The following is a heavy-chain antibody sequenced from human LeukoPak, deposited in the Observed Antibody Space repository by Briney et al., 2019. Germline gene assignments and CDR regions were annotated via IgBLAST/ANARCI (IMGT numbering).Heavy chain of an antibody. J-gene: IGHJ4*02. D-gene: IGHD1-14*01. CDR3: ARHLKPGIAGFDY. CDR2: IYYIGTT. V-gene: IGHV4-59*08. CDR1: GGSINNYF. Sequence: SETLSLTCTVSGGSINNYFWSWIRQPPGKGLEWIGYIYYIGTTNYNPSLKSRVTISLDTSKNPFSVKLSSVTAADPAVYYCARHLKPGIAGFDYWGQGTLVTVFS.